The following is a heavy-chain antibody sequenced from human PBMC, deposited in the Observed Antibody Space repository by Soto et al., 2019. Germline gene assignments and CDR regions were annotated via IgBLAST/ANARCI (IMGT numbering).Heavy chain of an antibody. CDR1: GDSVSSNSAA. V-gene: IGHV6-1*01. D-gene: IGHD6-13*01. Sequence: SQTLSLTCVISGDSVSSNSAAWNWIRQSPSRGLDWLGRTYYRSKWYNDYAVSVKSRITINPDTSKNQFSLQLNSVTPEDTAVYYCARDTIAAAAFIYYYGMDVWGQGTTVTVSS. CDR3: ARDTIAAAAFIYYYGMDV. CDR2: TYYRSKWYN. J-gene: IGHJ6*02.